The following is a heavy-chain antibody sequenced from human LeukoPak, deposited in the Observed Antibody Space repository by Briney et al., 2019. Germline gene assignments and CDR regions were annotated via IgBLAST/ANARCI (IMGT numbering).Heavy chain of an antibody. D-gene: IGHD1-14*01. CDR1: GFTFTYYA. CDR2: VINSGGRT. CDR3: AKIFATGSTPDAFGF. Sequence: GRSLRLSCAASGFTFTYYAMAWVRQAPGKGLEWVSTVINSGGRTYYADSVKGRFTISRDNSKNTLYLQVNSLRAEDTALYYCAKIFATGSTPDAFGFWGQGTLVTVSS. J-gene: IGHJ3*01. V-gene: IGHV3-23*01.